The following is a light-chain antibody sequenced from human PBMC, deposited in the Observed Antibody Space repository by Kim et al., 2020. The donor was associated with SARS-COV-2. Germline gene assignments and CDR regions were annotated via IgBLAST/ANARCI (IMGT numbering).Light chain of an antibody. CDR3: QQYNSWPPWT. Sequence: SPGERATLSGRASQSVSSNLAWYQQNPGQGPRLLIYGTSTRAIGIPARFSGSGSGTEFTLTISSLQSEDFAVYYCQQYNSWPPWTFGQGTKVDIK. CDR1: QSVSSN. V-gene: IGKV3-15*01. CDR2: GTS. J-gene: IGKJ1*01.